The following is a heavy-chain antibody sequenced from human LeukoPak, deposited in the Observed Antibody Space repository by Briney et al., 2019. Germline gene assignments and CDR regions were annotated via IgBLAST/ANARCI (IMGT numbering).Heavy chain of an antibody. CDR3: ARAYYYDRSGSNFDY. Sequence: GASAKVSCKASGYTFTSYGISWVRQAPGQGLEWMGWISAYNGNRNCAQKFQGRVTMTTDTSTSTAYMELRSLRSDDTAVYYCARAYYYDRSGSNFDYWGQGTLVTVSS. D-gene: IGHD3-22*01. CDR1: GYTFTSYG. CDR2: ISAYNGNR. V-gene: IGHV1-18*01. J-gene: IGHJ4*02.